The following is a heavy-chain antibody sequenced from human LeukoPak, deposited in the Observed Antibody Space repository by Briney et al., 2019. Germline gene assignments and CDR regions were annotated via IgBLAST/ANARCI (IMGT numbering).Heavy chain of an antibody. Sequence: GGSLRLSCAASGFDFSGYGWNWVRQTPGKGLEWLTSIRRTGSDIHSPDSVKGRFTISRDNAKTSGYLQMDSLRVEDTALYYCARDSGTYSGYYYYYMDVWGKGTTVTVSS. V-gene: IGHV3-21*01. CDR1: GFDFSGYG. CDR3: ARDSGTYSGYYYYYMDV. D-gene: IGHD3-16*01. J-gene: IGHJ6*03. CDR2: IRRTGSDI.